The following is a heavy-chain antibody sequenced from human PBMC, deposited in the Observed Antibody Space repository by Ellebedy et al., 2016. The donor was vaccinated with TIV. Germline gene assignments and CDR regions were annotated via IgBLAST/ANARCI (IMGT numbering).Heavy chain of an antibody. CDR3: ARNLLIFTFDKCYFDL. V-gene: IGHV4-34*01. J-gene: IGHJ2*01. D-gene: IGHD3/OR15-3a*01. CDR2: FYHIGNT. CDR1: GGSFSGYY. Sequence: SETLSLTCAVYGGSFSGYYWSWIRQPPGKGLEWIGEFYHIGNTNYNPSLKSRVTISVDTSKNQFSLKLNSVTAADTAVYYGARNLLIFTFDKCYFDLWGRGTLVTVSS.